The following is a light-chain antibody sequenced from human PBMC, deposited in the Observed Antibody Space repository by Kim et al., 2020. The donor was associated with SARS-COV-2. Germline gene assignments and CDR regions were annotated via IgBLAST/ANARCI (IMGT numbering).Light chain of an antibody. J-gene: IGKJ2*01. CDR3: QQFAGSPLYT. Sequence: SPGERVTLSCRANEIVRSNKVAWYQVRPGQTPRLLIYDASNRAAGIPDRFSGSGSGTDFTLTITRLEPEDFAVYYCQQFAGSPLYTFGQGTKLEI. CDR1: EIVRSNK. CDR2: DAS. V-gene: IGKV3-20*01.